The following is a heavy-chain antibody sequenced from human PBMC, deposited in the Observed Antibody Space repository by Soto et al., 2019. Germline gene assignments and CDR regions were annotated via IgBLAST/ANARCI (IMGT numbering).Heavy chain of an antibody. J-gene: IGHJ6*02. D-gene: IGHD2-21*01. Sequence: EVQLVESGGGLVQPGGSLRLSCEASGFNVSNYYMTWVRQAPGKGLEWVSVLYSGGTIYYADSVKGRFTISRHDSKNXXYLQMNRLRAEDTAVYYCARGGRSLAVDYYYCLDVWGQGTTVTVSS. V-gene: IGHV3-53*04. CDR2: LYSGGTI. CDR1: GFNVSNYY. CDR3: ARGGRSLAVDYYYCLDV.